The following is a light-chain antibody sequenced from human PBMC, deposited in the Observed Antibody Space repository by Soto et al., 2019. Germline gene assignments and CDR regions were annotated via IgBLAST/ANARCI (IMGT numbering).Light chain of an antibody. V-gene: IGLV1-44*01. CDR2: SKN. CDR3: AAWDDSLDGYV. J-gene: IGLJ1*01. Sequence: QSVLAQPPSASGTPGQRVTMSCSGSSSNIGGNSVNWYQQLPGTAPKLLIYSKNQRPSGVPDRFSGSKSGTSASLAISGLQSDDEADYFCAAWDDSLDGYVFGTGTKVTVL. CDR1: SSNIGGNS.